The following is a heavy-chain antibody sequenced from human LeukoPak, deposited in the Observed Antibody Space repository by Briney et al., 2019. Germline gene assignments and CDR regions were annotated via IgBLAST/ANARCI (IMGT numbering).Heavy chain of an antibody. V-gene: IGHV3-30*01. CDR2: ISYDGSNK. CDR1: GFTFSSYA. J-gene: IGHJ6*03. CDR3: ARETSGSYYYYYYYYMDV. Sequence: PGRSLRLSCAASGFTFSSYAMHWVRQAPGKGLEWVAVISYDGSNKYYADSVKGRFTISRDNSKNTLYLQMNSLRAEDTAVYYCARETSGSYYYYYYYYMDVWGKGTTVTVSS. D-gene: IGHD1-26*01.